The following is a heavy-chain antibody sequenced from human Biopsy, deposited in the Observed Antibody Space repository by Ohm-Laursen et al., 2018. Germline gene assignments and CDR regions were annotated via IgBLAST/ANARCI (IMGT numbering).Heavy chain of an antibody. CDR3: ARLTGDPSY. CDR2: IYYTGHT. J-gene: IGHJ4*02. D-gene: IGHD7-27*01. V-gene: IGHV4-59*01. Sequence: SETLSLTCSVSGGSIKSYYWNWIRQSPGKGLEWIGFIYYTGHTNYNVSLKSRATISVDTSKNQFSLKVISVTAADTAVYYCARLTGDPSYWGQGILVTVSS. CDR1: GGSIKSYY.